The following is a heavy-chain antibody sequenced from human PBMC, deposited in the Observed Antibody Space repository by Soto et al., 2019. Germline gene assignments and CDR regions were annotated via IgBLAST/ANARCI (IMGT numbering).Heavy chain of an antibody. Sequence: SQTLSLTCAISGDSVSSNSAAWNWIRQSPSRGLEWLGRTYYRSKWYNDYAVSVKSRITINPDTSKNQFSLQLNSVTPEDTAVYYCARDSELRYLAPGHAFDIWGQGTMVTVSS. J-gene: IGHJ3*02. D-gene: IGHD3-9*01. CDR3: ARDSELRYLAPGHAFDI. CDR1: GDSVSSNSAA. CDR2: TYYRSKWYN. V-gene: IGHV6-1*01.